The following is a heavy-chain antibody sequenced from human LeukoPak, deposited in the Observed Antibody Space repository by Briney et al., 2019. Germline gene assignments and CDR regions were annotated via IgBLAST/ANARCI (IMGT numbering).Heavy chain of an antibody. CDR3: ARGVTMIGRLRFDP. V-gene: IGHV4-38-2*02. J-gene: IGHJ5*02. CDR1: DYSISSAYY. Sequence: PSETLSLTCTVSDYSISSAYYWGWIRQPPGKGLEWIGSLYHTGSTHYNPSLKSRLTISIDTSKNQFSLKLSSVTAADTAVYYCARGVTMIGRLRFDPWGQGTLVTVSS. D-gene: IGHD3-22*01. CDR2: LYHTGST.